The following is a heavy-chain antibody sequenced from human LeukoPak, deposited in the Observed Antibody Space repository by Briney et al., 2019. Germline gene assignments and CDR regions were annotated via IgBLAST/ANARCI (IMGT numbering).Heavy chain of an antibody. Sequence: PGGSLRLSCAASGFTFSSYEMNWVRQAPGKGLEWVSYISSSGSTIYYADSVKGRFTISRDNAKNSLYLQMNSLRAEDTAVYYCARDGPYYYDSSGHSYYFDYWGQGTLVTVSS. J-gene: IGHJ4*02. CDR3: ARDGPYYYDSSGHSYYFDY. D-gene: IGHD3-22*01. CDR1: GFTFSSYE. V-gene: IGHV3-48*03. CDR2: ISSSGSTI.